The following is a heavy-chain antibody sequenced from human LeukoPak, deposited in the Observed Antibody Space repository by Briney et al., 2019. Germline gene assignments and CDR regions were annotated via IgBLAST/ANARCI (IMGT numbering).Heavy chain of an antibody. V-gene: IGHV3-23*01. D-gene: IGHD5-12*01. CDR1: GFTFSSYA. J-gene: IGHJ4*02. CDR3: ATDRGRYSGYDYAYY. Sequence: PGGSLRLSCAASGFTFSSYAMSWVRQAPGKGLEWVSSISGSGGSRYYADFLKGRFTMTRDNSKNTLYLQMNSLRADDTAVYYCATDRGRYSGYDYAYYWGQGTLVTVSS. CDR2: ISGSGGSR.